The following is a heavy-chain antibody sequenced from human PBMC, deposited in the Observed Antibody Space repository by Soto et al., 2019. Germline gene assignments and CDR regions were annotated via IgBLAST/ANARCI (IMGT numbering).Heavy chain of an antibody. V-gene: IGHV4-59*08. CDR1: GGSISSYY. Sequence: SETLSLTCTVSGGSISSYYWSWIRQPPGKGLEWIGYIYYSGSTNYNPSLKSRVTISVDTSKNQFSLKLSSVTAADTAVYYCARRLGYCSGGSCLYYMDVWGKGTTVTVSS. D-gene: IGHD2-15*01. CDR2: IYYSGST. CDR3: ARRLGYCSGGSCLYYMDV. J-gene: IGHJ6*03.